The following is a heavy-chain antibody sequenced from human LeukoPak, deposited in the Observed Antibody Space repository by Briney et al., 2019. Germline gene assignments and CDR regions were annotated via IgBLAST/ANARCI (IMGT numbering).Heavy chain of an antibody. V-gene: IGHV3-11*04. CDR1: GFTFRDYY. Sequence: GGSLRLSCAASGFTFRDYYMSWIRQAPGKGLEWLSYISNSGTTVDYSDSVLGRFTISRDNAKKSVFLQLDSLRAEDTAVYYCARGSSYGYGYNYMDVWGKGTTVTVSS. J-gene: IGHJ6*03. CDR3: ARGSSYGYGYNYMDV. CDR2: ISNSGTTV. D-gene: IGHD5-18*01.